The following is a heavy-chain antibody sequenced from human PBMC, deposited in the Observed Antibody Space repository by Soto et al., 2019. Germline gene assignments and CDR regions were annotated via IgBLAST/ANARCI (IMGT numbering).Heavy chain of an antibody. Sequence: SSVRVSCNASGGTCRSYASRGVRQARGEVLGGMGGMMPIVGPANYAQKFQGRVTITADKSPSTAYMELSSLRSEDTAVSYCARGDYRIVVYPHPYYYGPAVSAQGPTLPVS. J-gene: IGHJ6*02. CDR2: MMPIVGPA. CDR1: GGTCRSYA. D-gene: IGHD4-4*01. V-gene: IGHV1-69*06. CDR3: ARGDYRIVVYPHPYYYGPAV.